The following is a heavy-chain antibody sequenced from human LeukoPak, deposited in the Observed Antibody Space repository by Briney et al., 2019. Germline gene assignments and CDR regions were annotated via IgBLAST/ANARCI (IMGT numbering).Heavy chain of an antibody. CDR2: ICVTGDT. J-gene: IGHJ2*01. CDR1: GFTFSKDD. Sequence: GGSLRLSCAASGFTFSKDDFHWVRHAPGKGLEWVAAICVTGDTYYTDSVKGRFTISREDAANSFYLNMRSLGAGDTALYFFTKAFLCCRAACAGGSYYYFWGRGALVTVS. CDR3: TKAFLCCRAACAGGSYYYF. V-gene: IGHV3-13*01. D-gene: IGHD1-26*01.